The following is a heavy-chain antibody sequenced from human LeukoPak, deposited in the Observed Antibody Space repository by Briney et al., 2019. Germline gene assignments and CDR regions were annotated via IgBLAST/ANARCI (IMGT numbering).Heavy chain of an antibody. V-gene: IGHV4-4*07. CDR2: IYTSGNT. CDR3: ARMTTVTAHHYYYYGMDV. CDR1: GGSISSYY. D-gene: IGHD4-17*01. Sequence: SETLSLNCTVSGGSISSYYWSWIRQPAGKGLEWIGRIYTSGNTNYNPSLKSRVTMSVDTSKIQFSLKLSSVTAADTAVYYCARMTTVTAHHYYYYGMDVWGQGTTVTVSS. J-gene: IGHJ6*02.